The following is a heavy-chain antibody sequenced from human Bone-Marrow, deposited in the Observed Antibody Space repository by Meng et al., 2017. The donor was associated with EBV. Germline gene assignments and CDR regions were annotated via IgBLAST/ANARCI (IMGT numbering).Heavy chain of an antibody. CDR3: AATWMGGSYPFDY. CDR2: IIPIFGTA. D-gene: IGHD1-26*01. CDR1: GGTFSSYA. J-gene: IGHJ4*02. Sequence: QVQLVQAGAEVKKPXSSVKGSGKASGGTFSSYAISWVRQAPGQGLEWMGGIIPIFGTANYAQKFQGRVTITADESTSTAYMELSSLRSEDTAVYYCAATWMGGSYPFDYWGQGTLGTVST. V-gene: IGHV1-69*01.